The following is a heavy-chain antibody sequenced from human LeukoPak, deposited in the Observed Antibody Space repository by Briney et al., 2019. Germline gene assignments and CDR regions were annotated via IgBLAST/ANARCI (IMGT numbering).Heavy chain of an antibody. D-gene: IGHD5-18*01. J-gene: IGHJ4*02. V-gene: IGHV4-59*08. CDR3: ARVDTAMVFDY. Sequence: SETLSLTCTVSGGSISNYYWSWIRQPPGKGLEWIGYISYSGSTNNNPSLKSRATISVDTTKNQFSLKLSSVTAADTAVYYCARVDTAMVFDYWGQGTLVTVSS. CDR1: GGSISNYY. CDR2: ISYSGST.